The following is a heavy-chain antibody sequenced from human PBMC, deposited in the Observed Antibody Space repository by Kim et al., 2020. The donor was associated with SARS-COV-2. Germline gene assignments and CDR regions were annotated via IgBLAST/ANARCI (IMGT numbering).Heavy chain of an antibody. J-gene: IGHJ6*02. CDR1: GFTFSTYA. CDR3: VEVGANFGDKYYYYGMDV. D-gene: IGHD3-16*01. V-gene: IGHV3-23*01. Sequence: GGSLRLSCAASGFTFSTYAMSWVRQAPGKGLEWVSAISGSGGSTYYADSVKGRFTISRDNSKNTLYLQMNSLRAEDTAVYYCVEVGANFGDKYYYYGMDVGGQGTTVTASS. CDR2: ISGSGGST.